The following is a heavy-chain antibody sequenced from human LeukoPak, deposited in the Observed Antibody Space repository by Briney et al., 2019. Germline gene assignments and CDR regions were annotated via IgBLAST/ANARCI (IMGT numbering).Heavy chain of an antibody. CDR2: FDPEDGET. J-gene: IGHJ5*02. CDR1: GYTLTELS. V-gene: IGHV1-24*01. CDR3: ATGMGASAMDNWFDH. D-gene: IGHD3-16*01. Sequence: ASVKVSCKVSGYTLTELSMHWVRQAPGKGLEWMGGFDPEDGETIYAQKFQGRVTMTEETSKKTAYMELSSLRSEDTAVYYCATGMGASAMDNWFDHWGQGTLVTVSS.